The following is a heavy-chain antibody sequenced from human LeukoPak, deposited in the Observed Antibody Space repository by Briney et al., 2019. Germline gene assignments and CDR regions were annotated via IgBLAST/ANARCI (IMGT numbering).Heavy chain of an antibody. J-gene: IGHJ5*02. CDR2: INPSGGST. D-gene: IGHD3-10*01. CDR1: GYTFTSYY. CDR3: ARGGTVLWFGELFPQGNWFDP. V-gene: IGHV1-46*01. Sequence: ASVKVSCKASGYTFTSYYMHWVRQAPGQGLEWMGIINPSGGSTSYAQKFQGRVTMTRDTSTSTVYMELSSLRSEDTAVYYCARGGTVLWFGELFPQGNWFDPWGQGTLVTVSS.